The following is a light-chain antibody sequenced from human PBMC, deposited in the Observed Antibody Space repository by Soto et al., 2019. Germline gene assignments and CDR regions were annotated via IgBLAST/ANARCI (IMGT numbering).Light chain of an antibody. J-gene: IGLJ3*02. Sequence: QSALTQPASVSGSPGQSITISCTGTSSDVGGYNHVSWYQQHPGKAPKLMIYEVNNRPSGVSNRFSGSKSGNTASLTISGLQTEDEADYYCNSFTSSTTWVFGGGTKLTVL. CDR3: NSFTSSTTWV. CDR1: SSDVGGYNH. V-gene: IGLV2-14*01. CDR2: EVN.